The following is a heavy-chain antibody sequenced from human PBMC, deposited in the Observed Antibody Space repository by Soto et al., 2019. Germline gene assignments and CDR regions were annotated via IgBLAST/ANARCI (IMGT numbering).Heavy chain of an antibody. J-gene: IGHJ6*04. CDR2: IYWGSNRI. Sequence: EVQLVESGGGLVQPGGSPTLSCVASGSTFEDYAMHWVRQAPGKGLEWVAGIYWGSNRIGYADSVKGRFATSRDNAKRSLYLQMNSLTGDDTAFYYCTKDVTAGGADVWGKGTMVTVSS. CDR3: TKDVTAGGADV. V-gene: IGHV3-9*01. D-gene: IGHD2-21*01. CDR1: GSTFEDYA.